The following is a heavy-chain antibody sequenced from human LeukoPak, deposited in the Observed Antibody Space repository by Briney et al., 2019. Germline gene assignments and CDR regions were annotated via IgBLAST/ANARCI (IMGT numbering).Heavy chain of an antibody. CDR3: ARGMVRGVTLNWFDP. CDR2: INTNTGNP. D-gene: IGHD3-10*01. V-gene: IGHV7-4-1*02. Sequence: ASVKVSCKASGYTFTSYAMNWVRQAPGQGLEWMGRINTNTGNPTYAQGFTGRFVFSLDTSVSTAYLQISSLKAEDTAVYYCARGMVRGVTLNWFDPWGQGTLVTVSS. J-gene: IGHJ5*02. CDR1: GYTFTSYA.